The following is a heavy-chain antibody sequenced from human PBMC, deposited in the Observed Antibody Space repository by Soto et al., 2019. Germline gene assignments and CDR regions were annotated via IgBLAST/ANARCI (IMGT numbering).Heavy chain of an antibody. V-gene: IGHV4-34*01. D-gene: IGHD3-10*01. CDR3: ARSLKRTMVRGAVDP. CDR1: GGSFSGYY. Sequence: SETLSLTCAVYGGSFSGYYWSWIRQPPGKGLEWIGEINHSGSTNYNPSLKSRVTISVDTSKNQFSLKLSSVTAADTAVYYCARSLKRTMVRGAVDPWGQGTLVTVYS. CDR2: INHSGST. J-gene: IGHJ5*02.